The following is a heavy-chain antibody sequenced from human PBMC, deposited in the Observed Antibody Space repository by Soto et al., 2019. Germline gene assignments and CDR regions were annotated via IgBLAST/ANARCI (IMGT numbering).Heavy chain of an antibody. CDR2: ISSSSSYI. V-gene: IGHV3-21*01. CDR1: GFTFSSYA. CDR3: ASPVPATAMVSEVKQHAFDI. D-gene: IGHD5-18*01. Sequence: PGGSLRLSCAASGFTFSSYAMHWVRQAPGKGLEYASAISSSSSYIYYADSVKGRFTISRDNAKNSLYLQMNSLRAEDTAVYYCASPVPATAMVSEVKQHAFDIWSQGTMVTVSS. J-gene: IGHJ3*02.